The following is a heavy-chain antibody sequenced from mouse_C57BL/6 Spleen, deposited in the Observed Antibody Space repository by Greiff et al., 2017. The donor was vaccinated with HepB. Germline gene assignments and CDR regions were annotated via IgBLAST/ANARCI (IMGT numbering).Heavy chain of an antibody. CDR3: ARSTLGQLRSIFDY. J-gene: IGHJ2*01. CDR1: GFSLTSYA. V-gene: IGHV2-9-1*01. D-gene: IGHD3-2*02. Sequence: VKLMESGPGLVAPSQSLSITCTVSGFSLTSYAISWVRQPPGKGLEWLGVIWTGGGTNYNSALKSRLSISKDNSKSQVFLKMNSLQTDDTARYYGARSTLGQLRSIFDYWGQGTTLTVSS. CDR2: IWTGGGT.